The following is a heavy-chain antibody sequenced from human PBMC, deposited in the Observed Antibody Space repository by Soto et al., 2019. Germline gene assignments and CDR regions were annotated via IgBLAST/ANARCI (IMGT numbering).Heavy chain of an antibody. J-gene: IGHJ6*02. V-gene: IGHV4-39*01. CDR3: ASRNYYGSGSYYNEPDYYYYYGMDV. Sequence: QLQLQESGPGLVKPSETLSLTCTVSGGSISSSSYYWGWIRQPPGKGLEWIGSIYYSGSTYYNPSLKSRVTISVYTSKNQFSLQLSSVTAADTAVYYCASRNYYGSGSYYNEPDYYYYYGMDVWGQGTTVTVSS. D-gene: IGHD3-10*01. CDR1: GGSISSSSYY. CDR2: IYYSGST.